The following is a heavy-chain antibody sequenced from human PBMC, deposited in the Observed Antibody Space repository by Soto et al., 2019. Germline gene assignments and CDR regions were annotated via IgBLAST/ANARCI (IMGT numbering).Heavy chain of an antibody. J-gene: IGHJ4*02. D-gene: IGHD5-12*01. Sequence: EVQLVESGGGLVQPGGSLRLSCAASGFTFSSYAMHWVRQAPGKGLEYVSTISSNGGSTDYANSVKGRLTISRDNSKNTLYLKMGRLRAEDMAVYYCARDSKVSGYSGYAADYWGQGTLVTVSS. V-gene: IGHV3-64*01. CDR1: GFTFSSYA. CDR3: ARDSKVSGYSGYAADY. CDR2: ISSNGGST.